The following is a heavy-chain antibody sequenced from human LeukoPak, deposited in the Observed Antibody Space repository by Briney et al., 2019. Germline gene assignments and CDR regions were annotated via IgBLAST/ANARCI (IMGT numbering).Heavy chain of an antibody. CDR3: ARGGGHYYYMDV. CDR1: GYTFTSYD. D-gene: IGHD3-3*01. CDR2: MNPNSGNT. V-gene: IGHV1-8*01. J-gene: IGHJ6*03. Sequence: GASVKVSCKASGYTFTSYDINWVRQATGQGLEWMGWMNPNSGNTGYAQKLQGRVTMTTDTSTSTAYMELRSLRSDDTAVYYCARGGGHYYYMDVWGKGTTVTISS.